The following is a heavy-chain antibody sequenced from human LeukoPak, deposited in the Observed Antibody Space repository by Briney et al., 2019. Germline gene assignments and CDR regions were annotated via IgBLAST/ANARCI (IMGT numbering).Heavy chain of an antibody. CDR2: ISGDGGST. CDR1: GFSFDDYA. D-gene: IGHD6-19*01. V-gene: IGHV3-43*02. CDR3: AKDNQWLVQNYFYYYMDV. J-gene: IGHJ6*03. Sequence: PGGSLRLSCAASGFSFDDYAMHRVRQAPGKGLEWVSLISGDGGSTYYADSVKGRFTISRDNSKNSLYLQMNSLRTEDTALYYCAKDNQWLVQNYFYYYMDVWGKGTTVTVSS.